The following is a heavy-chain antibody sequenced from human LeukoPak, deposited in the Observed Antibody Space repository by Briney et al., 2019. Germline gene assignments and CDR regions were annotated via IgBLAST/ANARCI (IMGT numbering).Heavy chain of an antibody. CDR3: ATLIGAYSVPAALSYYGMDV. CDR2: IIPILGIA. D-gene: IGHD2-2*01. J-gene: IGHJ6*02. V-gene: IGHV1-69*04. CDR1: GGTFSSYA. Sequence: GASAKVSCKASGGTFSSYAISWVRQAPGQGLEWMGRIIPILGIANYAQKLQGRVTITADKSTSTAYMELSSLRSEDTAVYYCATLIGAYSVPAALSYYGMDVWGQGTTVTVSS.